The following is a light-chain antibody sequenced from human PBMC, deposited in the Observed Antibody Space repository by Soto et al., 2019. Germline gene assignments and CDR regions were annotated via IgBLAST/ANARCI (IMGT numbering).Light chain of an antibody. Sequence: SVLIHSPATLSLTQKKRATPYCRASQNISSYLIWYQQKPGQAPRLLIYDVSNRATGIPARFSGSGSGTDFTLTISSLQPEDFATYYCQQLNKYPSTFGGGTKVDI. J-gene: IGKJ4*01. CDR3: QQLNKYPST. CDR2: DVS. CDR1: QNISSY. V-gene: IGKV3-11*01.